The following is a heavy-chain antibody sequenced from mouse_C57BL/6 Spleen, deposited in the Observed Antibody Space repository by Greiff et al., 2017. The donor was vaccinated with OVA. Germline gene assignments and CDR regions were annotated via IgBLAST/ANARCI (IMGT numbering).Heavy chain of an antibody. CDR1: GYTFTSYW. V-gene: IGHV1-69*01. CDR2: IDPSDSYT. CDR3: AISTMVPYFDY. D-gene: IGHD2-2*01. J-gene: IGHJ2*01. Sequence: QVQLQQPGAELVMPGASVKLSCKASGYTFTSYWMHWVKQRPGQGLEWIGEIDPSDSYTNYNQKFKGKSTLTVDKSSSTAYMQLSSRTSEDSAVYYCAISTMVPYFDYWGQGTTLTVSS.